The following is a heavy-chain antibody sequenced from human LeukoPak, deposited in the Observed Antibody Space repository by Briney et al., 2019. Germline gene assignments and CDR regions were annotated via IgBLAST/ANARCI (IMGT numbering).Heavy chain of an antibody. V-gene: IGHV1-69*04. J-gene: IGHJ6*02. CDR2: IIPILGIA. D-gene: IGHD3-3*01. CDR3: ASSRFLEWSPLYYYGMDV. Sequence: SVKVSCKASGGTFSSYAISWVRLAPGQGLEWMGRIIPILGIANYAQKFQGRVTITADKSTSTAYMELSSLRSEDTAVYYCASSRFLEWSPLYYYGMDVWGQGTTVTVPS. CDR1: GGTFSSYA.